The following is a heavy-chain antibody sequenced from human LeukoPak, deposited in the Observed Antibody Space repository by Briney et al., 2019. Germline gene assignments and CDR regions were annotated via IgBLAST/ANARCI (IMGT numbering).Heavy chain of an antibody. CDR1: GYTLTELS. D-gene: IGHD3-9*01. CDR2: FDPEDGET. J-gene: IGHJ4*02. Sequence: GASVKVSCXVSGYTLTELSMHWVRQAPGKGLEWMAGFDPEDGETIYAQKFQGRVTMTEDTSTDTAYMELSSLRSEDTAVSYCATELRYFDWLSPIDYWGQGTLVTVSS. V-gene: IGHV1-24*01. CDR3: ATELRYFDWLSPIDY.